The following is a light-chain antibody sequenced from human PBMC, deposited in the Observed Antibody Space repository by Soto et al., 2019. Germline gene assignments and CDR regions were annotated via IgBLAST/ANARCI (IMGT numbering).Light chain of an antibody. CDR3: QQYGSSPT. J-gene: IGKJ1*01. CDR2: DVS. CDR1: QSVSSSY. V-gene: IGKV3-20*01. Sequence: EIVLTQSPGTLSLSPGERATLSCRSSQSVSSSYLAWYQQKPGQAPRLLIYDVSSRATGIPDRFSGSGSGTDFTHTISRLEPEDFAVYYSQQYGSSPTFGQGTKVEIK.